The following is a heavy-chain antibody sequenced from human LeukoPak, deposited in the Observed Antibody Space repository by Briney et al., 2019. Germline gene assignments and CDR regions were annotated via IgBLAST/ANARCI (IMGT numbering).Heavy chain of an antibody. J-gene: IGHJ4*02. V-gene: IGHV4-34*01. D-gene: IGHD2-15*01. Sequence: SETLSLTCAVYGGSFSGYYWSWIRQPPGKGLEWIGEINHSGSTNYNPSLKSRVTISVDTSKNQFSLKLSSVTAADTAVYYCASEALGYCSGGSCYGYWGQGPWSPSPQ. CDR2: INHSGST. CDR1: GGSFSGYY. CDR3: ASEALGYCSGGSCYGY.